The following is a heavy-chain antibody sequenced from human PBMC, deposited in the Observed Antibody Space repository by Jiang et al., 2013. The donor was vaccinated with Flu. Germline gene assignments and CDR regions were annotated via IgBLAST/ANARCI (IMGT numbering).Heavy chain of an antibody. Sequence: SSVKVSCKASGGTFSSYAISWVRQAPGQGLEWMGGIIPILGIANYAQKFQGRVTITADKSTSTAYMELSSLRSEDTAVYYCARALRPTFPRMVRGNYYYYGMDVWGQGTTVTVSS. CDR1: GGTFSSYA. V-gene: IGHV1-69*04. J-gene: IGHJ6*02. CDR3: ARALRPTFPRMVRGNYYYYGMDV. CDR2: IIPILGIA. D-gene: IGHD3-10*01.